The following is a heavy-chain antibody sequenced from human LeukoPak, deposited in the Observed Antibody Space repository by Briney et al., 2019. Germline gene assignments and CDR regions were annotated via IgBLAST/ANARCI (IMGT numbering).Heavy chain of an antibody. V-gene: IGHV3-30*03. CDR1: GFTFSNYG. CDR2: ISYDGSNK. J-gene: IGHJ6*03. CDR3: RTGPGPVGATFYYYYYMDV. Sequence: GESLRLSCAASGFTFSNYGMHWVRQAPGKGLEWVAVISYDGSNKYYAESVKGRFTISRDNSKNTLYLQMNSLRAEDTAVYYCRTGPGPVGATFYYYYYMDVWGKGTTVTISS. D-gene: IGHD1-26*01.